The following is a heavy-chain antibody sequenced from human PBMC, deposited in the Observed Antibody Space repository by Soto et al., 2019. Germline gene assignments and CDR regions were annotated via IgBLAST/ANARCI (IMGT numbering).Heavy chain of an antibody. J-gene: IGHJ4*02. D-gene: IGHD3-22*01. CDR1: GGSISSSSYY. CDR2: IYYSGST. Sequence: SETLSLTCTVFGGSISSSSYYWGWIRQPPGKGLEWIGYIYYSGSTYYNPSLKSRVTISVDTSKNQFSLKLSSVTAADTAVYYCASETYYYDSSGYYYRTFDYWGQGTLVTVS. V-gene: IGHV4-31*03. CDR3: ASETYYYDSSGYYYRTFDY.